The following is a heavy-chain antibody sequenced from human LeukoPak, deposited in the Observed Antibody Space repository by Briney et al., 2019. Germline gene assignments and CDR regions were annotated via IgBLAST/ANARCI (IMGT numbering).Heavy chain of an antibody. CDR1: GGTFSSYA. CDR2: IIPIFGIA. D-gene: IGHD5-24*01. J-gene: IGHJ4*02. CDR3: ARDRDGYNYDY. V-gene: IGHV1-69*04. Sequence: SVKVSCKASGGTFSSYAISWVRQAPGQGLEWMGRIIPIFGIANYAQKFQGRVTITADKSTSTAYMELSSLRSEDTAVYYCARDRDGYNYDYWGQGTLVTVSS.